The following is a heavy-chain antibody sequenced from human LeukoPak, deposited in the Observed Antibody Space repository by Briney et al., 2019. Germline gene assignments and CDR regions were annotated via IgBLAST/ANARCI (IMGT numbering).Heavy chain of an antibody. J-gene: IGHJ4*02. CDR1: GFTFSDYY. CDR2: ISSSGSTI. Sequence: GGSLRLSCAASGFTFSDYYMSWIRQAPGKGLEWVSYISSSGSTIYYADSVKGRFTISRDNAKNSLYLQMNSLRSDDTAVYYCARDRDRIAAAGTQDYWGQGTLVTVSS. CDR3: ARDRDRIAAAGTQDY. V-gene: IGHV3-11*01. D-gene: IGHD6-13*01.